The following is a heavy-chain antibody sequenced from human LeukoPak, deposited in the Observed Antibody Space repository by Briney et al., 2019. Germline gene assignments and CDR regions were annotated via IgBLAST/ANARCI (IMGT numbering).Heavy chain of an antibody. CDR2: TKQDGSEK. V-gene: IGHV3-7*03. D-gene: IGHD3-3*01. J-gene: IGHJ1*01. Sequence: GGSLRLSCAASGFTFSNNWMSWVRQAPGKGLEWVANTKQDGSEKYYADSVKGRFTISRDSAKNSLYLQMNSLRAEDTAMYYCARHRSPLESFHHWGQGTLVTVSS. CDR3: ARHRSPLESFHH. CDR1: GFTFSNNW.